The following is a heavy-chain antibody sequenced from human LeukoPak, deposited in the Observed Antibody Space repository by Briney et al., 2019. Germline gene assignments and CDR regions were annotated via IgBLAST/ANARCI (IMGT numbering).Heavy chain of an antibody. CDR1: GFTFSSYA. D-gene: IGHD3-3*01. Sequence: GGSLRLSCAASGFTFSSYAMSWVRQAPGKGLEWVSTMSTSGGSTYYADSVKGRFTISRDNSKDTLFLHMNSLRAEDTAVYYCARAVDFWSGYPQPNWFDPWGQGTLVTVSS. CDR3: ARAVDFWSGYPQPNWFDP. V-gene: IGHV3-23*01. CDR2: MSTSGGST. J-gene: IGHJ5*02.